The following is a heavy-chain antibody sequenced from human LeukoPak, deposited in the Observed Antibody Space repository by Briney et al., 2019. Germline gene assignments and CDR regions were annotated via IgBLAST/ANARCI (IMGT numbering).Heavy chain of an antibody. D-gene: IGHD2-8*01. CDR3: ARGGLRVMVYRLYYMDV. J-gene: IGHJ6*03. V-gene: IGHV1-2*02. CDR1: GYSFTGYY. Sequence: ASVKVSCKASGYSFTGYYMHWVRQAPGQGLEWMGWINPNSGDTKYAQKFQGRVTMTRDTSISTTYMELTRLRSDDTAVYYCARGGLRVMVYRLYYMDVWGKGTTVTVSS. CDR2: INPNSGDT.